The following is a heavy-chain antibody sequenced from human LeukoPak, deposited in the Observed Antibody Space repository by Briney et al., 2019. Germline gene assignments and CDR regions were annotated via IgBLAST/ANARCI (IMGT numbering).Heavy chain of an antibody. CDR3: ARYQLLIGVDY. CDR2: INHSGST. V-gene: IGHV4-34*01. Sequence: SETLSLTCAVYGGSFSGYYWSWLRQPPGKGLEWIGEINHSGSTNYNPSLKSRVTISVDTSKTQFSLKLSSVTAADTAVYYCARYQLLIGVDYWGQGTLVTVSS. D-gene: IGHD2-2*01. CDR1: GGSFSGYY. J-gene: IGHJ4*02.